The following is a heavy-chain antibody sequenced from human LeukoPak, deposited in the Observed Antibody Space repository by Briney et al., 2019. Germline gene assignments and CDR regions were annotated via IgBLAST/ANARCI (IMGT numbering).Heavy chain of an antibody. Sequence: KSGGSLRLSCAASGFTFSSYSMNWVRQAPGKGLEWVSSISGSSSYIYYADSVKGRFTISRDNAKRSLYMQMNSLRAEDTAVYYCARDPSLYCSGGSCSAFDPWGQGTLVTVSS. D-gene: IGHD2-15*01. CDR2: ISGSSSYI. CDR1: GFTFSSYS. J-gene: IGHJ5*02. CDR3: ARDPSLYCSGGSCSAFDP. V-gene: IGHV3-21*01.